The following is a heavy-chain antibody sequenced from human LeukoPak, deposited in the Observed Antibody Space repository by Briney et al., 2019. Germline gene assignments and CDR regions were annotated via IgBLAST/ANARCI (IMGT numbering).Heavy chain of an antibody. CDR1: GFTFSNYW. Sequence: GGSLRLSCAASGFTFSNYWMHWVRQAPGKGLVWVSRINTDGGSTTYADSVKGRFTTSRDNAENTLYLQMNSLRAEDTAVYYCARVRITMIVVAYDYWGQGTLVTVSS. D-gene: IGHD3-22*01. J-gene: IGHJ4*02. V-gene: IGHV3-74*01. CDR3: ARVRITMIVVAYDY. CDR2: INTDGGST.